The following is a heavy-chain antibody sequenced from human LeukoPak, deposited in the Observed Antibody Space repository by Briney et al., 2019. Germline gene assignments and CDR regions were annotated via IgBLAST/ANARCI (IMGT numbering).Heavy chain of an antibody. J-gene: IGHJ4*02. Sequence: GSLRLSCAASGFTFSSYETNWVRQAPGKGLEWVSYISSSGSTIYYADSVKGRFTISRDNAKNSLYLQMNSLRAEDTAVYYCASMRYDILTGYHYYFDYWGQGTLVTVSS. CDR2: ISSSGSTI. V-gene: IGHV3-48*03. CDR1: GFTFSSYE. CDR3: ASMRYDILTGYHYYFDY. D-gene: IGHD3-9*01.